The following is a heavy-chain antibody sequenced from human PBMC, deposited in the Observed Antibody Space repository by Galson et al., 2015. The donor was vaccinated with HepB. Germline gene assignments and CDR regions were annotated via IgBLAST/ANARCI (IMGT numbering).Heavy chain of an antibody. CDR2: INPNDGGP. J-gene: IGHJ3*02. CDR3: ARGGVVLPPAKRAYDI. V-gene: IGHV1-2*04. Sequence: SAKVSCTASGYTFTDYYVHWVRQAPGQGLEWMGWINPNDGGPHYAQKFQGWVTMTRDTSINTAYMDLSRLTSDDTAVYYCARGGVVLPPAKRAYDIWGQGTMVTVSS. CDR1: GYTFTDYY. D-gene: IGHD2-2*01.